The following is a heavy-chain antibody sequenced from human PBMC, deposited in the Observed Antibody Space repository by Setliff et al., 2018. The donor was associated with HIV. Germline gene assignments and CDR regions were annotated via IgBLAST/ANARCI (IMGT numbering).Heavy chain of an antibody. Sequence: ASVKVSCKASGYTFTDYYIHWVRQDPGPGLEWMGWINSASGDTNYAQNFQGRVTVTRDTSINTAYVELNSLKSDDTAVYYCARDYLHVFDIWGQGTMVTVSS. CDR2: INSASGDT. CDR1: GYTFTDYY. CDR3: ARDYLHVFDI. J-gene: IGHJ3*02. V-gene: IGHV1-2*02.